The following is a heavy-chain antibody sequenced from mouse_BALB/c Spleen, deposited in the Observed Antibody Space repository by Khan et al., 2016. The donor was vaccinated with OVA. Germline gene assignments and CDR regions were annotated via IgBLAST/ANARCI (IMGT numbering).Heavy chain of an antibody. Sequence: EVELVESGGGLVQPGGSRKLSCAASGFTFTSFGMHWVSQAPEKGLEWVAYISGYSSTTNYTDTVKGRFTISRDNPKNTLFLQMNSLRSEDMAMYYCARSYFYGYYFDQWGQGTTLTVSS. CDR1: GFTFTSFG. CDR3: ARSYFYGYYFDQ. D-gene: IGHD1-1*01. V-gene: IGHV5-17*02. J-gene: IGHJ2*01. CDR2: ISGYSSTT.